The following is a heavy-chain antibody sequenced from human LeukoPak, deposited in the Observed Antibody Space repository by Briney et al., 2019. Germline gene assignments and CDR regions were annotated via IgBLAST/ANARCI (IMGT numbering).Heavy chain of an antibody. Sequence: PGGSLRLSCAASGFTVSSNYMSWVRQAPGRGLDWVSVIYSGGTTYYADSVKGRFTISRDNSNNTLYLQMNSLRAEDTAVYYCARGFKVRGVPFDYWGQGTLVTVSS. J-gene: IGHJ4*02. D-gene: IGHD3-10*01. CDR2: IYSGGTT. V-gene: IGHV3-66*01. CDR3: ARGFKVRGVPFDY. CDR1: GFTVSSNY.